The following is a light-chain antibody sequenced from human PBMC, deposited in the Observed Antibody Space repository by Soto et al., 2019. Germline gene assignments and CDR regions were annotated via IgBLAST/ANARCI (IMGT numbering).Light chain of an antibody. V-gene: IGKV3-11*01. CDR3: QQYGSSLPFT. CDR1: QSVSSY. Sequence: EIVLTQSPATLSLSPGERATLSCRASQSVSSYLAWYQQKPGQAPRLLIYDASNRATGIPARFSGSGAGTDFTLTISSLEPEDFAVYYCQQYGSSLPFTFGPGTKVDIK. J-gene: IGKJ3*01. CDR2: DAS.